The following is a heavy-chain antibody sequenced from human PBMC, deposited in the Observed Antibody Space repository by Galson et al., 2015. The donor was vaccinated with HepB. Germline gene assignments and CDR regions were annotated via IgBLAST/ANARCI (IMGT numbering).Heavy chain of an antibody. J-gene: IGHJ4*02. CDR1: GFTFSSYA. Sequence: SLRLSCAASGFTFSSYAMHWVHQAPGKGLEYVSAISSNGGSTYYANSVKGRFTISRDNSKNTLYLQMGSLRAEDMAVYYCARVLGPTQQLYFDYWGQGTLVTVSS. CDR3: ARVLGPTQQLYFDY. CDR2: ISSNGGST. D-gene: IGHD6-13*01. V-gene: IGHV3-64*01.